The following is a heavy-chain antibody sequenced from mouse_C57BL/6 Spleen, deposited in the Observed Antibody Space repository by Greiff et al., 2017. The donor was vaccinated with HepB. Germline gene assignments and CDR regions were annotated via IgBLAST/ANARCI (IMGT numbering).Heavy chain of an antibody. CDR2: INPNNGGT. Sequence: VQLQQSGPELVKPGASVKIPCKASGYTFTDYNMDWVKQSHGKSLEWIGDINPNNGGTIYNQKFKGKATLTVDKSSSTAYMELRSLTSEDTAVYYCARNDYGSSSSYWYFDVWGTGTTVTVSS. J-gene: IGHJ1*03. CDR3: ARNDYGSSSSYWYFDV. D-gene: IGHD1-1*01. V-gene: IGHV1-18*01. CDR1: GYTFTDYN.